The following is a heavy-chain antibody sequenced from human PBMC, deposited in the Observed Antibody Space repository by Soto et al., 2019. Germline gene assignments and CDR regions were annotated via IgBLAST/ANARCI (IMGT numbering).Heavy chain of an antibody. CDR2: IIPIFGTA. Sequence: QVQLVQSGAEVKKPGSSVKVSCKASGGTFSSYAISWVRQAPGQGLEWMGGIIPIFGTANYAQKFQGRVTITADESTSTAYMELSSLRSEDTAVYYCARGSTTVVDTAPWLGGWFDPWGQGTLVTVSS. CDR3: ARGSTTVVDTAPWLGGWFDP. D-gene: IGHD5-18*01. CDR1: GGTFSSYA. V-gene: IGHV1-69*01. J-gene: IGHJ5*02.